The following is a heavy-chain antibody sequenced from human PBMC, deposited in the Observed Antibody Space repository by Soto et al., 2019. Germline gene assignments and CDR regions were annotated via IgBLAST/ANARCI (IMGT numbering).Heavy chain of an antibody. CDR3: ARAGGYCAGVSCYPRGRFDP. CDR1: GFTVSSNY. J-gene: IGHJ5*02. CDR2: IYSGGST. D-gene: IGHD2-15*01. Sequence: EVQLVESGGGLVQPGGSLRLSCAASGFTVSSNYMSWVRQAPGKGLEWVSVIYSGGSTYYADSVKGRFTISRDNSKNTLYLQMNSLRAEDTAVYYCARAGGYCAGVSCYPRGRFDPWGQGTLVTVSS. V-gene: IGHV3-66*01.